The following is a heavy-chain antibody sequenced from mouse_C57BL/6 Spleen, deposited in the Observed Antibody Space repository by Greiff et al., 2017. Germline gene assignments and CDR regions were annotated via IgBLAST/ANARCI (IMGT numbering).Heavy chain of an antibody. V-gene: IGHV14-4*01. Sequence: VQLQQSGAELVRPGASVKLSCTASGFNIKDDYMHWVKQRPEQGLEWIGWIDPENGDTEYASKFQGKATLTADTSSNTAYLQLSSLTSEDTSVYYCTHYYGSSTPYWCFDVWGTGTTVTVSS. CDR3: THYYGSSTPYWCFDV. CDR1: GFNIKDDY. D-gene: IGHD1-1*01. CDR2: IDPENGDT. J-gene: IGHJ1*03.